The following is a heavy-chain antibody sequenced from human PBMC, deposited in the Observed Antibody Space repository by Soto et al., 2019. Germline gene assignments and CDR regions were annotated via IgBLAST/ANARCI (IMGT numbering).Heavy chain of an antibody. CDR1: GFTFSSYS. D-gene: IGHD3-16*01. Sequence: EVQLVESGGGLVKPGGSLRLSCAASGFTFSSYSMNWVRQAPGKGLEWVSSISSSSSYIYYADSVKGRFTISRDNAKNLLYLQMNSLRAEDTAVYYCARRGGYYYYGMDVWGQGTTVTVSS. V-gene: IGHV3-21*01. CDR3: ARRGGYYYYGMDV. CDR2: ISSSSSYI. J-gene: IGHJ6*02.